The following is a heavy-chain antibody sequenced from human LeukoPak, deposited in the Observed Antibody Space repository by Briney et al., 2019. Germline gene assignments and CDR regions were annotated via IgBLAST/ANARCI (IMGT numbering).Heavy chain of an antibody. CDR1: GGSISSGSYY. CDR3: ARGLLLGPPIDP. D-gene: IGHD2-21*01. J-gene: IGHJ5*02. CDR2: IYTSGST. Sequence: SETLSLTCTVSGGSISSGSYYWSWIRQPAGKGLEWIGRIYTSGSTNYNPSLKSRVTISVDTSKNQFSLKLSSVTAADTAVYYCARGLLLGPPIDPWGQGTLVTVSS. V-gene: IGHV4-61*02.